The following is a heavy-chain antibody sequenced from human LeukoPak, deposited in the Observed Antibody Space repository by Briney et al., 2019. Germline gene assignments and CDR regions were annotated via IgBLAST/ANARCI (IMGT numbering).Heavy chain of an antibody. CDR1: GGSISSSSYY. D-gene: IGHD2-2*02. V-gene: IGHV4-39*01. Sequence: SETLSLTCTVSGGSISSSSYYWGWIRQPPGKGLEWIGSIYYSGSTYYNPSLKSRVTISVDTSKNQFSLKLSSVTAADTAVYYCARASLYCSSTSCYTRIVAYWFDPWGQGTLVTVSS. J-gene: IGHJ5*02. CDR2: IYYSGST. CDR3: ARASLYCSSTSCYTRIVAYWFDP.